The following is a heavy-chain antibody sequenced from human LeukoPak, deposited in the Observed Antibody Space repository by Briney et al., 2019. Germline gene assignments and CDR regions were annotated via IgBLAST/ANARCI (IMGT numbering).Heavy chain of an antibody. CDR1: GFTFSNYG. CDR2: IWYDGSNK. Sequence: RPGGSLRLSCAASGFTFSNYGMHWVRQAPGKGLEWVAVIWYDGSNKYYAGSVKGRFTISRDNSKNTLYLQMNSLRAEDTAVYYCAKTRSSSGWTGTFDYWGQGTLVTVSS. J-gene: IGHJ4*02. D-gene: IGHD6-19*01. CDR3: AKTRSSSGWTGTFDY. V-gene: IGHV3-33*06.